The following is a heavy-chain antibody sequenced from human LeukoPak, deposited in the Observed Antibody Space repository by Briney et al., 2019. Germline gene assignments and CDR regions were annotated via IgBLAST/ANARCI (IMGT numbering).Heavy chain of an antibody. CDR3: ARVQGGGYRTADY. Sequence: GGALRLSCAASGFTFSNYIMRWVRQAPGEGLDWVAVILENGSYQYYADSVKGRFTISRDNSKNTLFLQMNSLRDEDTAMYYCARVQGGGYRTADYWGQGTLVTVSS. V-gene: IGHV3-30*04. D-gene: IGHD6-19*01. CDR2: ILENGSYQ. CDR1: GFTFSNYI. J-gene: IGHJ4*02.